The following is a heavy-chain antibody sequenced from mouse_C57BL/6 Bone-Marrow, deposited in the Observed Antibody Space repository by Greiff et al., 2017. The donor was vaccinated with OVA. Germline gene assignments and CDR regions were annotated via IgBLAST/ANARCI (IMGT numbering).Heavy chain of an antibody. CDR1: GYTFTDYN. CDR3: ARYSNPYYAMDY. CDR2: INPNNGGT. J-gene: IGHJ4*01. Sequence: VQLKESGPELVKPGASVKIPCKASGYTFTDYNMDWVKQSHGKSLEWIGDINPNNGGTIYNQKFKGKATLTVDKSSSTAYMELRSLTSEDTAVYYCARYSNPYYAMDYWGQGTSVTVSS. D-gene: IGHD2-5*01. V-gene: IGHV1-18*01.